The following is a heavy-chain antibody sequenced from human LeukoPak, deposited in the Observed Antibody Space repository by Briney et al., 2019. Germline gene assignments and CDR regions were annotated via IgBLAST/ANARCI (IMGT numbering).Heavy chain of an antibody. J-gene: IGHJ5*02. D-gene: IGHD2-15*01. CDR3: ARGRPRGYCSGGSCRKLNWFDP. Sequence: SETLSLTCAVYGGSFSGYYWSWIRQPPGKGLEWIGEINHSGSTNYNPSLKSRVTISVDTSKNQFSLKLSSVTAADTAVYYCARGRPRGYCSGGSCRKLNWFDPWGQGTLVTVSS. CDR1: GGSFSGYY. V-gene: IGHV4-34*01. CDR2: INHSGST.